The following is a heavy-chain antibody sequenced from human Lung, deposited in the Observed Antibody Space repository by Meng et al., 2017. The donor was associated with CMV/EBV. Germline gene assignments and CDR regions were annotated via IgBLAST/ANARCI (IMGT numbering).Heavy chain of an antibody. D-gene: IGHD6-6*01. V-gene: IGHV3-23*01. J-gene: IGHJ4*02. Sequence: GEXXKISCAASGFTFSSFDMSWVRQAPGKGLEWVSTVSDTHGDTYYADSVKGRFTISRDNSKSTLYLQMNSLRADDTARYYCARLAARGYWGQGTLVTGSS. CDR3: ARLAARGY. CDR2: VSDTHGDT. CDR1: GFTFSSFD.